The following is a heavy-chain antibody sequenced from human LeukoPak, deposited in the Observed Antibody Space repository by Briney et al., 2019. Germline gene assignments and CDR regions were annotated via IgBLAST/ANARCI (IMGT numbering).Heavy chain of an antibody. V-gene: IGHV1-18*01. CDR1: GYTFTSYG. D-gene: IGHD3-22*01. J-gene: IGHJ4*02. CDR3: ATAAAGYYDSSGYPRRPIRKRYLDY. Sequence: GASVKVSCKASGYTFTSYGISWVRQAPGQGLEWMGWISAYNGNTNYAQKLQGRVTMTTDTSTSTAYMELSSLRSEDTAVYYCATAAAGYYDSSGYPRRPIRKRYLDYWGQGTLVTVSS. CDR2: ISAYNGNT.